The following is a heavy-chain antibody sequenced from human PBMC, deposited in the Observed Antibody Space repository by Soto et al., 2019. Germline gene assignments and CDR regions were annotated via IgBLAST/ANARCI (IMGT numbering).Heavy chain of an antibody. Sequence: QVQLVQSGAEVKKPGSSVKVSCKASGGTFSRYAISWVRQAPGQGLEWMGGIIPIFGTAKYAEKFQGRVTITADESTSTASMELSSLRSEDTAVYYCASGYDVWSGYFDYWGQGTLVTVSS. CDR2: IIPIFGTA. CDR3: ASGYDVWSGYFDY. CDR1: GGTFSRYA. D-gene: IGHD3-3*01. J-gene: IGHJ4*02. V-gene: IGHV1-69*01.